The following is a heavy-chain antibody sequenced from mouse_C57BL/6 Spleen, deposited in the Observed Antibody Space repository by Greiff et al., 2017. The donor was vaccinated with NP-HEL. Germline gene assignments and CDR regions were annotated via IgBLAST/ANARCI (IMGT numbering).Heavy chain of an antibody. D-gene: IGHD2-14*01. Sequence: QVQLQQSGPELVKPGASVKISCKASGYAFSSSWMNWVKQRPGKGLEWIGRIYPGDGDTNYNGKFKGKATLTADKSSSKAYMQLSSLTSEDSAVYFWARADRVLPDCGYWGQGTLVTVSA. CDR3: ARADRVLPDCGY. CDR1: GYAFSSSW. J-gene: IGHJ3*02. CDR2: IYPGDGDT. V-gene: IGHV1-82*01.